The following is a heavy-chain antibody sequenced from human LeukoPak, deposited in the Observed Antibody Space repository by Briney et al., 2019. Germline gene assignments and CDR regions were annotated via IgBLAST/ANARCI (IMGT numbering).Heavy chain of an antibody. D-gene: IGHD1-1*01. CDR1: GDSITSGAYY. Sequence: PSQTLSPTCTVTGDSITSGAYYWGWIRQAPGKGLERIGSIYFNVGSTCYNPSVKSRPTISIDASNNQFYLDLRSLTAADTAVYYCARPLYNSGDWFVLWRAGPLVSLSS. V-gene: IGHV4-39*01. J-gene: IGHJ5*02. CDR2: IYFNVGST. CDR3: ARPLYNSGDWFVL.